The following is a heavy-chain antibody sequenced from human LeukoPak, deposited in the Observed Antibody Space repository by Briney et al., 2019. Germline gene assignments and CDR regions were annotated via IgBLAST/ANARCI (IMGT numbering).Heavy chain of an antibody. V-gene: IGHV3-21*01. D-gene: IGHD3-16*01. CDR3: AGFPMITKRREGAAFDI. CDR2: ISSSSSYI. Sequence: GGSLRLSCAASGFTFSSHSMNWVRRAPGKGLEWVSSISSSSSYIYYADSVKGRFTISRDNAKNSLYLQMNSLRAEDTAVYYCAGFPMITKRREGAAFDIWGQGTMVTVSS. CDR1: GFTFSSHS. J-gene: IGHJ3*02.